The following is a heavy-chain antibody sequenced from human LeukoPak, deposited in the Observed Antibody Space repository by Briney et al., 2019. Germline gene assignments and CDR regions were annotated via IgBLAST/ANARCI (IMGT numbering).Heavy chain of an antibody. D-gene: IGHD2-2*01. CDR3: AKDAYRIVVVPAAIPLS. J-gene: IGHJ4*02. CDR2: IRYDGSNK. CDR1: GFTFSSYG. V-gene: IGHV3-30*02. Sequence: GGSLRLSCAASGFTFSSYGMQWVRQAPGKGLEWVAFIRYDGSNKYYADSVKGRFTISRDNSKNTLYLQMNSLRAEDTAVYYCAKDAYRIVVVPAAIPLSWGQGTLVAVSS.